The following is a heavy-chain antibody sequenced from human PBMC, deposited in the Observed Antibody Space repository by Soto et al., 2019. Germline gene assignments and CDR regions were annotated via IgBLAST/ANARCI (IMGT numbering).Heavy chain of an antibody. V-gene: IGHV3-7*03. CDR1: GFTFSSYW. CDR2: IKQDGSEK. J-gene: IGHJ4*02. Sequence: GSLRLSCAASGFTFSSYWMSWVRQAPGKGLEWVANIKQDGSEKYYVDSVKGRFTISRDNAKNSLYLQMNSLRAEDTAVYYCARDFDYYDSSGPTDYWGQGTLVTVSS. D-gene: IGHD3-22*01. CDR3: ARDFDYYDSSGPTDY.